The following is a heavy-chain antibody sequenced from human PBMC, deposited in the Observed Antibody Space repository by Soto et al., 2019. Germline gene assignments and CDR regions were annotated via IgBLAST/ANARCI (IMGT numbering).Heavy chain of an antibody. CDR2: ISGSGDST. V-gene: IGHV3-23*01. CDR3: AKGVLGYCTSTSCHAYWFDP. D-gene: IGHD2-2*01. Sequence: EVQLLESGGGLVQPGGSLRLSCAASGFTFSSYAMSWVRQAPVKGLEWVSAISGSGDSTYYADSVKGRFTISRDNSKNTLYLQMDSLRAEDTAVYYCAKGVLGYCTSTSCHAYWFDPWGQGTLVTVSS. J-gene: IGHJ5*02. CDR1: GFTFSSYA.